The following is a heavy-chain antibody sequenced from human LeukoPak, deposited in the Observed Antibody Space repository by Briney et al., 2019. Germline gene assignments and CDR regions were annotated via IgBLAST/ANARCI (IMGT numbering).Heavy chain of an antibody. J-gene: IGHJ3*02. V-gene: IGHV3-23*01. Sequence: PGGSLRLSCAASGFTFSGSAMSWVRQAPGEGLEWVSLISYSGANSYYTDSVRGRFTISRDNSKDTLFLQMNSLRAEDTAVYYCANEDGNSGDAFDIWGQGTMVTVSS. D-gene: IGHD4-23*01. CDR2: ISYSGANS. CDR3: ANEDGNSGDAFDI. CDR1: GFTFSGSA.